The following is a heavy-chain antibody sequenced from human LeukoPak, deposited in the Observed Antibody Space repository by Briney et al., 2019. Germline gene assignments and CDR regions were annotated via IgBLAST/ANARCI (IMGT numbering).Heavy chain of an antibody. J-gene: IGHJ6*02. D-gene: IGHD6-19*01. CDR3: ARVWGVAVAGSYYYYGMDV. CDR1: GGSISNINYY. CDR2: IYYSGST. Sequence: KTSETLSLTCTVSGGSISNINYYWAWIRQPPGTGLEWIGTIYYSGSTYYNSSLKSRVTMSLDTSKNQFSLKLSSVTAADTAVYYCARVWGVAVAGSYYYYGMDVWGQGTTVTVSS. V-gene: IGHV4-39*07.